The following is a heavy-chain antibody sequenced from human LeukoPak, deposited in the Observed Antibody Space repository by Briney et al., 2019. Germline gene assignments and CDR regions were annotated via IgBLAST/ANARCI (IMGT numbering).Heavy chain of an antibody. J-gene: IGHJ4*02. CDR1: GFTFSSYW. CDR2: IQSDGST. Sequence: GGSLRLSCAASGFTFSSYWMHWVRQTPGQGLMWVARIQSDGSTIYADSVQSRFTISRDNARYSLYLQMNSLRDEDTAVYYCARGPGYGHYFDYWGQGALVTVSS. D-gene: IGHD5-12*01. V-gene: IGHV3-74*01. CDR3: ARGPGYGHYFDY.